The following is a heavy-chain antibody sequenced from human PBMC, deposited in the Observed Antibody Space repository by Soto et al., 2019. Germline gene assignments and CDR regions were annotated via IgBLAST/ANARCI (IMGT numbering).Heavy chain of an antibody. CDR3: ARQAAGDSDEYYLGF. J-gene: IGHJ4*02. CDR1: GGSFSGFY. CDR2: INHSGTT. D-gene: IGHD2-21*02. Sequence: QVQLQPWGAGLLKPSETLSLTCAVYGGSFSGFYWTWIRQPPGKGLEYIGEINHSGTTHYHPSLKSRGTISVDTSKNQFSLKLSSVTAADTAVYYCARQAAGDSDEYYLGFWGQGTLVSVSS. V-gene: IGHV4-34*01.